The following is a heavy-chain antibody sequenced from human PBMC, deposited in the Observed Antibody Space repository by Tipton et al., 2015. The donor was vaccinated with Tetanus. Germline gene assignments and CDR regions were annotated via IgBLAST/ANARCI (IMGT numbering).Heavy chain of an antibody. CDR3: AGWESVGVPAAKFAFDS. CDR2: ISYDGSNK. Sequence: SLRLSCAASGFTFSSYAMHWVRQAPGKGLEWVAVISYDGSNKYYADSVKGRFTISRDNSKNTLYLQMNSLRAEDTAVYYCAGWESVGVPAAKFAFDSWGQGAMVTVSS. D-gene: IGHD2-2*01. V-gene: IGHV3-30-3*01. CDR1: GFTFSSYA. J-gene: IGHJ3*02.